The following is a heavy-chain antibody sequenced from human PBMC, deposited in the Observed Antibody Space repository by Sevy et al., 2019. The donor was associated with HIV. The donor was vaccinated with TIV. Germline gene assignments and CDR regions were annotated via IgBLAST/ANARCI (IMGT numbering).Heavy chain of an antibody. J-gene: IGHJ4*02. D-gene: IGHD3-22*01. CDR3: AKEGGGYNYDSSGLLDN. Sequence: GGSLRLSCAASGFTFRTYAMTWVRQAPGKGLDWVSAISGSGGSTYYADSVKGRFTISGDNSKNTLNLQMNSLGAEDRAVYYCAKEGGGYNYDSSGLLDNWGQGTLVTVSS. V-gene: IGHV3-23*01. CDR2: ISGSGGST. CDR1: GFTFRTYA.